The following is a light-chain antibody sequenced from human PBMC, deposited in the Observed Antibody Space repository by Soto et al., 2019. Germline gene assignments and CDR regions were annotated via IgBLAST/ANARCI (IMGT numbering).Light chain of an antibody. Sequence: VMTQSPATLSVSPGERATLSCRASQSLRSSLAWYQQKPGQAPRLLIYGASTRATGIPARFSGSGSGTEFTLTISSLQSEDFAVYYCQQRRSWPPTITFGQGTRLEI. CDR2: GAS. J-gene: IGKJ5*01. CDR1: QSLRSS. CDR3: QQRRSWPPTIT. V-gene: IGKV3-15*01.